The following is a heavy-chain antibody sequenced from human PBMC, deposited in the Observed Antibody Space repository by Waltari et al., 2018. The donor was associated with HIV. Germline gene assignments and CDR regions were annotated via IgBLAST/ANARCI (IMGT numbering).Heavy chain of an antibody. CDR1: GDSVSTKNGA. D-gene: IGHD1-1*01. CDR2: TYYRSKWYK. Sequence: QVQLQQSGPGLVIPSQTLSLTCAISGDSVSTKNGAWNWIRQSPSRGLEWLGRTYYRSKWYKDYEASEKSRISIKPDTSKNQFSLHLNSVTPEDTAVYYCARSPGRTSDFDYWGQGTLVTVSS. CDR3: ARSPGRTSDFDY. V-gene: IGHV6-1*01. J-gene: IGHJ4*02.